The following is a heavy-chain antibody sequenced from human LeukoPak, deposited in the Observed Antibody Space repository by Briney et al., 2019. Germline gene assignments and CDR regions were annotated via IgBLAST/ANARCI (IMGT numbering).Heavy chain of an antibody. CDR1: GGSISSGDYY. D-gene: IGHD5-18*01. V-gene: IGHV4-30-4*01. CDR2: IHYSGST. CDR3: ARVDTAMVPPDY. Sequence: SETLSLTCTVSGGSISSGDYYWSWIRQPPGKGLEWIGYIHYSGSTYYNPSLKSRVTISVDTSKNQFSLKLSSVTAADTAVYYCARVDTAMVPPDYWGQGTLVTVSS. J-gene: IGHJ4*02.